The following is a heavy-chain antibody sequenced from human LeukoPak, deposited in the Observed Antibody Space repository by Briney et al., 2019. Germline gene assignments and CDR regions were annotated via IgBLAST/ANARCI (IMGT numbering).Heavy chain of an antibody. CDR1: GYTFTSYG. V-gene: IGHV1-18*01. CDR3: ARAGVVARIKYYFDY. Sequence: GASVKVSCKASGYTFTSYGISWVRQAPGQGLEWMGWISAYNGNTNYAQKLQGRVTMTTDTSTSTAYMELSSLRSEDTAVYYCARAGVVARIKYYFDYWGQGTLVTVSS. J-gene: IGHJ4*02. D-gene: IGHD2-15*01. CDR2: ISAYNGNT.